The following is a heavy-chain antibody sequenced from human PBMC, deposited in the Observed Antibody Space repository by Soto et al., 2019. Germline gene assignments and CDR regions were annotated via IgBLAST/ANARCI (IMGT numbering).Heavy chain of an antibody. V-gene: IGHV3-73*01. Sequence: EVQLVESGGGLVQPGRSLKLSCAASGFTFSGSAMHWVRQASGKGLEWIGRIRGKVNNYATGYAASLKGRFTISRDESTNKAYLQMHGLETEDTAVYYCARQHSGTDYVYYYVMDVWGQGTTVTVSS. CDR2: IRGKVNNYAT. CDR3: ARQHSGTDYVYYYVMDV. D-gene: IGHD5-12*01. CDR1: GFTFSGSA. J-gene: IGHJ6*02.